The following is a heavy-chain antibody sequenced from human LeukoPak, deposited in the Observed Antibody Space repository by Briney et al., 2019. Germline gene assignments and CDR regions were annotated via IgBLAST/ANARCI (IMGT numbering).Heavy chain of an antibody. Sequence: SETLSLTCTVSGGSISSYYWSWIRQPPGKGLEWIGYIYYSGSTNYNPSLKSRTTMSLDTSKNQFSLKLTSVTAADTAVYYCAKETGGLTAAGRFDYWGQGTLVTVSS. D-gene: IGHD6-13*01. CDR1: GGSISSYY. J-gene: IGHJ4*02. CDR2: IYYSGST. CDR3: AKETGGLTAAGRFDY. V-gene: IGHV4-59*12.